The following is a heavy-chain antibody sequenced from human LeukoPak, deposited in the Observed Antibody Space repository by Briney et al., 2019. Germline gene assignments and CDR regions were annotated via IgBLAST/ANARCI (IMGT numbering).Heavy chain of an antibody. D-gene: IGHD1-1*01. Sequence: GGSLRLSCAASGFSFSTYAMSWVREAPARGLEWVSSLRGNGDTFYADSVKGRFTLSRDDSRNTVYLQLNNLRVDDTAVYYCVKANWVSNADAVFWGQGTVVTVSS. V-gene: IGHV3-23*01. CDR3: VKANWVSNADAVF. CDR2: LRGNGDT. J-gene: IGHJ4*02. CDR1: GFSFSTYA.